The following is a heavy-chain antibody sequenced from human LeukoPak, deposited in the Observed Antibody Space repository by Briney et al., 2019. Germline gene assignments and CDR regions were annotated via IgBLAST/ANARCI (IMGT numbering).Heavy chain of an antibody. CDR2: ISYEGSNK. Sequence: PGGSLRLSCAASGFTFSSYAMHWVRQAPGKGLEWVAVISYEGSNKYYADSVKGRFTISRDNSKNTLYLQMNSLRAEDTAVYYCARDKGYCSSTSCYRTGYYYYGMDVWGKGTTVTVSS. V-gene: IGHV3-30*04. CDR3: ARDKGYCSSTSCYRTGYYYYGMDV. J-gene: IGHJ6*04. D-gene: IGHD2-2*01. CDR1: GFTFSSYA.